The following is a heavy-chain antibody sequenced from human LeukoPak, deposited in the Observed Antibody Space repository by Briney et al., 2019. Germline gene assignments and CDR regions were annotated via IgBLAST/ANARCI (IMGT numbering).Heavy chain of an antibody. CDR2: IYYSGST. D-gene: IGHD2-2*01. V-gene: IGHV4-59*12. CDR1: GGSISSYY. CDR3: ARTIVVVPAAKISWFDP. J-gene: IGHJ5*02. Sequence: PSETLSLTCTVSGGSISSYYWSWIRQPPGKGLEWIGYIYYSGSTNYNPSLKSRVTISVDTSKNQFSLKLSSVTAADTAVYYCARTIVVVPAAKISWFDPWGQGTLVTVSS.